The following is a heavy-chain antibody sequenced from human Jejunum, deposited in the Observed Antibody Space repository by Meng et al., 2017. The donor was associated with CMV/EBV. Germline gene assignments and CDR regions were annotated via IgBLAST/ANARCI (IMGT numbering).Heavy chain of an antibody. V-gene: IGHV3-21*01. CDR2: ISSSSSYI. J-gene: IGHJ6*02. CDR3: ARVEAIAASNGGGYYYYYGMDV. CDR1: S. D-gene: IGHD6-6*01. Sequence: SMNWVRQAPGKALEWVSSISSSSSYIYYADSVKGRFTISRDNAKNSLYLQMNSLRAEDTAVYYCARVEAIAASNGGGYYYYYGMDVWGQGTTVTVSS.